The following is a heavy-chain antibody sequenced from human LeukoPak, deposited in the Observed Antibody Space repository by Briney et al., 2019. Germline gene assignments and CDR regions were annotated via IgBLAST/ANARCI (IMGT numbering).Heavy chain of an antibody. J-gene: IGHJ4*02. CDR1: GLTLSNYG. CDR3: AKRGVVIRVFLVGFHKEAYYFDS. V-gene: IGHV3-23*01. Sequence: GGSLRLFCAVSGLTLSNYGVSWARQARGKGLEWVTDLSGRGGGTNYADSVQGRFTISRDNPKNTLYLQMNSWRAEDTAVYFCAKRGVVIRVFLVGFHKEAYYFDSWGQGALVTVSS. CDR2: LSGRGGGT. D-gene: IGHD3-10*01.